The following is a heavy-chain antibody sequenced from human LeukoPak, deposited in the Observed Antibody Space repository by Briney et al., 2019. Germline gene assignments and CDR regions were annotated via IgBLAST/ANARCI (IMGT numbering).Heavy chain of an antibody. CDR3: ARDLGIAVAGRDY. J-gene: IGHJ4*02. Sequence: SETLSLTCAVSGGSISSSNWWSWVRQPPGKGLEWIGEIYHSGSTNYNPSLKSRVTISVDKSKNQFSLKLSSVTAADTAVYYCARDLGIAVAGRDYWGQGTLVTVSS. V-gene: IGHV4-4*02. CDR1: GGSISSSNW. D-gene: IGHD6-19*01. CDR2: IYHSGST.